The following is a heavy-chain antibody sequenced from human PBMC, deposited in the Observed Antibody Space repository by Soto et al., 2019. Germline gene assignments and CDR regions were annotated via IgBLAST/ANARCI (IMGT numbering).Heavy chain of an antibody. Sequence: GESLKISCAASGFTFSNAWMSWVRQAPGKGLEWVGRIKSKTDGGTTDYAAPVKGRFTISRDDSKNTLYLQMNSLKTEDTAVYYCTTAEGYSYGFDAFDIWGQGTMVTVSS. V-gene: IGHV3-15*01. D-gene: IGHD5-18*01. CDR3: TTAEGYSYGFDAFDI. CDR2: IKSKTDGGTT. J-gene: IGHJ3*02. CDR1: GFTFSNAW.